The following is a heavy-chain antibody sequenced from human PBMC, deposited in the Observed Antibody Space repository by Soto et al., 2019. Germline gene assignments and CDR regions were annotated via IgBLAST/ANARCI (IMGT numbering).Heavy chain of an antibody. CDR1: GFTFSIYW. J-gene: IGHJ4*02. CDR3: ARSPYGSGCYHRGGVAY. CDR2: INSDGSST. V-gene: IGHV3-74*01. Sequence: EVQLVESGGGLVQPGGSLRLSCAASGFTFSIYWMNWVRQAPGKGLVWVSRINSDGSSTNYADSVKGRFTISRDNAKNTLYVQMHGMRAEDTAVYYCARSPYGSGCYHRGGVAYWGQGTVVPVSS. D-gene: IGHD3-10*01.